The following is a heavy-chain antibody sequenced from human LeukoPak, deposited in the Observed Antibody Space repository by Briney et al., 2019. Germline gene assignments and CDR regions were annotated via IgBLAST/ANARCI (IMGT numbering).Heavy chain of an antibody. CDR2: INTDGSST. D-gene: IGHD6-13*01. CDR3: ARVEGRVWGIDY. CDR1: GFTFSSYW. V-gene: IGHV3-74*01. J-gene: IGHJ4*02. Sequence: PGGSLRLSCAASGFTFSSYWMHWVRQAPGKGLVWVSRINTDGSSTSYADSVKGRFTISRDNAKNTLYLQMNSLRAEDTAVYYCARVEGRVWGIDYWGQGTLVTVSS.